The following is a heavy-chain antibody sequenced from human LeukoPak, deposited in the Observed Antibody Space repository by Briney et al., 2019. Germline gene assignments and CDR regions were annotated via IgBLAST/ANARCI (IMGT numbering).Heavy chain of an antibody. CDR2: IYSGGST. J-gene: IGHJ4*01. CDR1: GFTFTTYA. Sequence: GGSLRLSCAASGFTFTTYAMTWVRQAPGKGLEWVSIIYSGGSTYYADSVKGRFTISRDSSNNTLFLQMTNLRADDSGLYYCATDVRSSPLGFWGHGTLVTVSS. D-gene: IGHD6-13*01. CDR3: ATDVRSSPLGF. V-gene: IGHV3-23*03.